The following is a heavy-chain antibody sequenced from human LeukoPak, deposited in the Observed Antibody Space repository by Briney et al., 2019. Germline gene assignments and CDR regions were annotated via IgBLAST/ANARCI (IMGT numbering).Heavy chain of an antibody. CDR1: GFTFSDYY. CDR2: ISNSGGTI. CDR3: ARRYSNSFDY. Sequence: GGSLRLSCAASGFTFSDYYMTWIRQAPGKGLEWVSYISNSGGTIYYTDSVKGRFTISRDNAKNSLYLQMNSLRAEDTAVYYCARRYSNSFDYWGQGTLVTVSS. J-gene: IGHJ4*02. V-gene: IGHV3-11*01. D-gene: IGHD4-11*01.